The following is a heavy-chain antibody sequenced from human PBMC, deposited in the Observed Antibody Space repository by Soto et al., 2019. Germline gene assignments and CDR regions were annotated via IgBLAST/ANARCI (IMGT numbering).Heavy chain of an antibody. J-gene: IGHJ6*03. D-gene: IGHD5-18*01. CDR1: GYSFTSSW. CDR3: ARQMKGYSYGYYYYYYMDV. CDR2: IYPGDSDT. V-gene: IGHV5-51*01. Sequence: GESLKISCKGSGYSFTSSWIGWVRQMPGKGLEWMGIIYPGDSDTRYSPSFQGQVTISADKSISTAYLQWSSLKASDTAMYYCARQMKGYSYGYYYYYYMDVWGKGTTVTVSS.